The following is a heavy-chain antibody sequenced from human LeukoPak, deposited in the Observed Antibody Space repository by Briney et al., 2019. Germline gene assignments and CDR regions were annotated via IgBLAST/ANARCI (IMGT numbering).Heavy chain of an antibody. D-gene: IGHD1-1*01. V-gene: IGHV4-59*01. CDR2: IYYSGGT. CDR1: GGSISSYY. Sequence: SETLSLTCTVSGGSISSYYWSWIRQPPGKGLEWIGYIYYSGGTNYNPSLKSRVTISVDTSKNQFSLKLSSVTAADTAVYYCARGGWNGLDYWGQGTLVTVSS. CDR3: ARGGWNGLDY. J-gene: IGHJ4*02.